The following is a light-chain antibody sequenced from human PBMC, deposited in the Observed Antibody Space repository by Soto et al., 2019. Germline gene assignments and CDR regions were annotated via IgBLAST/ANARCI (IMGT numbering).Light chain of an antibody. CDR1: QSVSSTY. CDR3: QHRSNWLA. J-gene: IGKJ4*01. CDR2: DAS. Sequence: EIVLTQSPGTLSLSPGERATLSCRASQSVSSTYLIWYQQKPGQAPRLLIYDASNRATGIPARFSGSGSGTDSTLTISSLEPEDFAVYYCQHRSNWLAFGGGTKVDIK. V-gene: IGKV3D-20*02.